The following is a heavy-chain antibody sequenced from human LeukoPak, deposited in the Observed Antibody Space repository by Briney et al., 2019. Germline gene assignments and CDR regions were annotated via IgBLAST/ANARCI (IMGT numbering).Heavy chain of an antibody. Sequence: GASVKVSCKVSGYTLTELSMHWVRQAPGKGLEWMGGFDPEDGETIYAQKLQGRVTMTEDTSTDTAYMELSSLRSEDTAVYYCATERCAHSSSYNWFDPWGQGTLVTVSS. V-gene: IGHV1-24*01. CDR3: ATERCAHSSSYNWFDP. J-gene: IGHJ5*02. D-gene: IGHD6-6*01. CDR2: FDPEDGET. CDR1: GYTLTELS.